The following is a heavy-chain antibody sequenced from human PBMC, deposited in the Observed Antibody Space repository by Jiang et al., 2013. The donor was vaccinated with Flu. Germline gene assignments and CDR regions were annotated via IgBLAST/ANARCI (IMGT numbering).Heavy chain of an antibody. Sequence: SGAEVKKPGASVKVSCKSSGYTFSTYGVSWVRQAPGVGLEWMGWIYGYNGKTNYAQKFQGRVSMTIDTSTSTAYMELRSLRSDDTAVYYCARAGGTAFDALDFWGQGTRVTVSS. CDR3: ARAGGTAFDALDF. J-gene: IGHJ3*01. CDR1: GYTFSTYG. CDR2: IYGYNGKT. D-gene: IGHD1-7*01. V-gene: IGHV1-18*01.